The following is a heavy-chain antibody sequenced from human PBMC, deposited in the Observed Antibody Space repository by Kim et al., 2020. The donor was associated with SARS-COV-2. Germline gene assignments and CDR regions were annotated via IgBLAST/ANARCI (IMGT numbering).Heavy chain of an antibody. CDR2: ISYDGSNK. Sequence: GGSLRLSCAASGFTFSSYGMHWVRQAPGKGLEWVAVISYDGSNKYYADSVKGRFTISRDNSKNTLYLQMNSLRAEDTAVYYCVSDFLVVPAANNYYYYGMDVWGQGTTVTVSS. V-gene: IGHV3-30*03. D-gene: IGHD2-2*01. CDR3: VSDFLVVPAANNYYYYGMDV. J-gene: IGHJ6*02. CDR1: GFTFSSYG.